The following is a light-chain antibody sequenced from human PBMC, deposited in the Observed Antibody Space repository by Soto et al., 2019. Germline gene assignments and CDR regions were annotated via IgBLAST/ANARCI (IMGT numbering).Light chain of an antibody. CDR2: DVS. CDR1: SSDVGGYNY. J-gene: IGLJ1*01. V-gene: IGLV2-11*01. CDR3: CSYAGSYTYV. Sequence: QSAMSPPCSVSGSIGQSVTISCTRTSSDVGGYNYVSWYQQHPGKAPKLMIYDVSKRPSGVPDRFSGSKSGNTASLTISGLQAEDEADYYCCSYAGSYTYVFGTGTKVTVL.